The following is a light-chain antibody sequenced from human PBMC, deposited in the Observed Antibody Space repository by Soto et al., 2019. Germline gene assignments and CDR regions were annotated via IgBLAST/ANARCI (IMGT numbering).Light chain of an antibody. J-gene: IGKJ1*01. CDR1: QSISTY. V-gene: IGKV1-39*01. CDR3: QQYDSYST. CDR2: GAS. Sequence: DIQMTQSPSSLSASVGDRVTITCRASQSISTYLNWYQQKPGKAPKLLISGASSLQSGVPSRFSGSGYGTDFSLTIRSLQPEDFATYYCQQYDSYSTFGQGTKVDIK.